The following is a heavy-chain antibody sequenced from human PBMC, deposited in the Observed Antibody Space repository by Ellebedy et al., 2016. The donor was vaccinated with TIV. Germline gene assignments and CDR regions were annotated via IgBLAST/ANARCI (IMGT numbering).Heavy chain of an antibody. J-gene: IGHJ4*02. V-gene: IGHV5-51*01. CDR1: GYSFTNYW. Sequence: GESLKISCKGSGYSFTNYWIVWVRQMPGKGLEWMGTIWPGDSETRYSPSFEGQVVISVDKSINTADLQWNSLKDSDSAIYYCGRRGKNWSIDYWGQGTLVTVSS. D-gene: IGHD1-1*01. CDR2: IWPGDSET. CDR3: GRRGKNWSIDY.